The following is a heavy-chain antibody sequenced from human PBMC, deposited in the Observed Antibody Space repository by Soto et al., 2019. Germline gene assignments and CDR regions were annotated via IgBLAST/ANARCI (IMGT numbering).Heavy chain of an antibody. CDR1: GGSISSGDYY. J-gene: IGHJ6*02. CDR2: IYYSGST. Sequence: LSLTCTVSGGSISSGDYYWSWIRQPPGKGLEWIGYIYYSGSTYYNPSLKSRVTISVDTSKNQFSLKLSSVTAADTAVYYCARGGSSYYYYYGMDVWGQGTTVTVSS. CDR3: ARGGSSYYYYYGMDV. D-gene: IGHD1-26*01. V-gene: IGHV4-30-4*01.